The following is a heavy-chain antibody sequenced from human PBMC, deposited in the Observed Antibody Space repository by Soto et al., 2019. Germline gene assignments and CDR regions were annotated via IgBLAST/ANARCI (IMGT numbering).Heavy chain of an antibody. J-gene: IGHJ4*02. CDR1: GGSISSGGYY. V-gene: IGHV4-31*03. D-gene: IGHD6-6*01. CDR3: ARDRPPADY. Sequence: SSETLSLTCTVSGGSISSGGYYWSWIRQHPGKGLEWIGYIYYSGSTYYNPSLKSRLTISLDTSKNQFSLKLSSVTAADTAMYYCARDRPPADYWGQGTLVTVSS. CDR2: IYYSGST.